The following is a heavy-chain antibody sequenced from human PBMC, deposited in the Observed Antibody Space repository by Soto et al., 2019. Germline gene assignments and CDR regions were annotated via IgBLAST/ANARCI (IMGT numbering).Heavy chain of an antibody. V-gene: IGHV4-4*07. Sequence: SETLSLTCTVSGGSISSYYWSWIRQPAGKGLEWIGRIYTSGSTNYNPSLKSRVTMSVDTSKNQFSLKLSSVTAADTAVYYCARVEVSSSRWGYYYYYGMDVWGQGTTVTAP. CDR3: ARVEVSSSRWGYYYYYGMDV. D-gene: IGHD6-13*01. J-gene: IGHJ6*02. CDR2: IYTSGST. CDR1: GGSISSYY.